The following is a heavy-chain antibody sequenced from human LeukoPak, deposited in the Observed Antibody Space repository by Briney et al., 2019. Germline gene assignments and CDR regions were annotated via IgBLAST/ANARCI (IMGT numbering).Heavy chain of an antibody. CDR2: ISYDGSNK. D-gene: IGHD3-10*01. J-gene: IGHJ4*02. V-gene: IGHV3-30*18. CDR3: AKRLSGSDFFDY. CDR1: GFTFSNSG. Sequence: PGRSLRLSCAASGFTFSNSGMHWVRQAPGKGLEWVAVISYDGSNKYYADSVKGRFTISRDNSKNTLYLQMNSLRAEDTAVYYCAKRLSGSDFFDYWGQGTLVTVSS.